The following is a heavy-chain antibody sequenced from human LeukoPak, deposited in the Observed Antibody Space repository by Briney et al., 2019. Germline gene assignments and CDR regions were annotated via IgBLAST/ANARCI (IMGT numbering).Heavy chain of an antibody. D-gene: IGHD6-19*01. CDR1: GYTFISYV. J-gene: IGHJ3*02. CDR2: INTNTGKP. V-gene: IGHV7-4-1*02. CDR3: ARQYSSGWYFDAFDI. Sequence: ASVKVSCKASGYTFISYVLNWVRQAPGQGVEWMGWINTNTGKPTYAQGFTGRFVFSLDTYLGTAYLQISSLKAEDTAVYYCARQYSSGWYFDAFDIWGQGTRVTVSS.